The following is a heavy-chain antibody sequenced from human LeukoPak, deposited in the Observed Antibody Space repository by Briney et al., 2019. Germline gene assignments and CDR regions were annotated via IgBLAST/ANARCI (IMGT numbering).Heavy chain of an antibody. Sequence: PGGSLRLSCAASGFTFSSYAMSWVRQAPGKGLEWVSAISGSGGSTYYADSVKGRFTISRDNSKNTLYLQMNSLRAEDTAVYYCAKRRLLYYYDSSGCDYWGQGTLVTVSS. J-gene: IGHJ4*02. CDR3: AKRRLLYYYDSSGCDY. CDR2: ISGSGGST. D-gene: IGHD3-22*01. V-gene: IGHV3-23*01. CDR1: GFTFSSYA.